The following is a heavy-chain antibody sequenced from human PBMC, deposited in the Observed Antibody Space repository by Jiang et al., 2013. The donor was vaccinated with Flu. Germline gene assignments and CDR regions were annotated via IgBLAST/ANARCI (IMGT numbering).Heavy chain of an antibody. V-gene: IGHV7-4-1*02. CDR1: GYTFTSYA. CDR3: ARDKKILWFGELLEYYYYGMDV. J-gene: IGHJ6*02. D-gene: IGHD3-10*01. CDR2: STPTLGT. Sequence: GASVKVSCKASGYTFTSYAMNWVRQAPGQGLEWWDGSTPTLGTQRMPRASQDGFVFSLDTSVSTAYLQISSLKAEDTAVYYCARDKKILWFGELLEYYYYGMDVWGQGTTVTVSS.